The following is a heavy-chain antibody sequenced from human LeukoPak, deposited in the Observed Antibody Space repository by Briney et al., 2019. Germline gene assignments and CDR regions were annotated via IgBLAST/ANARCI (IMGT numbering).Heavy chain of an antibody. Sequence: PSETLSLTCTVSGGSISTYYWSWIRQPPGKGLEWIGYIYYRGSTNYNPSLKSRVTISVDTSKNQFSLKLSSVTAAATAVYYCARDRTGSYYEWYFDLWGRGTLVTVSS. CDR3: ARDRTGSYYEWYFDL. D-gene: IGHD3-10*01. CDR2: IYYRGST. CDR1: GGSISTYY. V-gene: IGHV4-59*01. J-gene: IGHJ2*01.